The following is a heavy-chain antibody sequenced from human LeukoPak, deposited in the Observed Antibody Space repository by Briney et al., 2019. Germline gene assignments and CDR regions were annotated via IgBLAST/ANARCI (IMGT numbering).Heavy chain of an antibody. CDR1: GYTFTGYY. V-gene: IGHV1-2*02. J-gene: IGHJ6*02. CDR3: ARAHDCSSTSCYKGVGYYYYGMDV. D-gene: IGHD2-2*02. Sequence: GASVKVSCKASGYTFTGYYMHWVRQAPGQGLEWMGWINPNSGGTNYAQKFQGRVTMTRDTSISTAYMELGRLRSDDTAVYYCARAHDCSSTSCYKGVGYYYYGMDVWGQGTTVTVSS. CDR2: INPNSGGT.